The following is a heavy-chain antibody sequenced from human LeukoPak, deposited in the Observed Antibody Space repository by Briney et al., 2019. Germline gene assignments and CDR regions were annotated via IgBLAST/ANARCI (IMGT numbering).Heavy chain of an antibody. J-gene: IGHJ4*02. CDR1: GFTFNTYA. V-gene: IGHV3-23*01. CDR2: ISGSGRTT. D-gene: IGHD6-13*01. CDR3: ARDRSSSWYLALWSSMGY. Sequence: PGGSLRLSCAASGFTFNTYAMNWVRQAPGKGLEWLSVISGSGRTTYYADSVKGRFTISRDNSKNTLYLQMNSLRAEDTAVYYCARDRSSSWYLALWSSMGYWGQGTLVTVSS.